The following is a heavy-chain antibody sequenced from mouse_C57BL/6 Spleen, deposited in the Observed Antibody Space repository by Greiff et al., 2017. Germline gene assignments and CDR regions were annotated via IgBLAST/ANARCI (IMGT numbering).Heavy chain of an antibody. V-gene: IGHV8-12*01. J-gene: IGHJ4*01. CDR1: GFSLSTSGMG. Sequence: QVTLKVCGPGILQSSQTLSLTCSFSGFSLSTSGMGVSWIRQPSGKGLEWLAHIYWDDDKRYNPSLKSRLTISKDTSRNQVFLKITSVDTADTATYYCARRRGANWDAGYAMDYWGQGTSVTVSS. D-gene: IGHD4-1*01. CDR2: IYWDDDK. CDR3: ARRRGANWDAGYAMDY.